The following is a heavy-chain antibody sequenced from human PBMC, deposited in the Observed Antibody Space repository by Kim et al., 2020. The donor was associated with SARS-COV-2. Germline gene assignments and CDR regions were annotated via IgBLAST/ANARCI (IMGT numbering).Heavy chain of an antibody. CDR3: ARGEPPTYYDILTGYWFGDAFDI. CDR1: GDSVSSNSAA. J-gene: IGHJ3*02. CDR2: TYYRSKWYN. V-gene: IGHV6-1*01. Sequence: SQTLSLTCAISGDSVSSNSAAWNWIRQSPSRGLEWLGRTYYRSKWYNDYAVSVKSRITINPDTSKNQFSLQLNSVTPEDTAVYYCARGEPPTYYDILTGYWFGDAFDIWGQGTMVTVSS. D-gene: IGHD3-9*01.